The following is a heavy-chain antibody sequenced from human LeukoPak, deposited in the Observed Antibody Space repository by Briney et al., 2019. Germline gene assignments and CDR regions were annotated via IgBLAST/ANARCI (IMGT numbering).Heavy chain of an antibody. CDR2: INPSGGST. Sequence: ASVKVSCKASGYTFTSYYMHWVRQAPGQGLEWMGIINPSGGSTSYAQKFQGRVTMTRDTSTSTVYMELSSLRSEDTAVYYCAREGPDIVVVVAANNWFDPWGQGTLVTVSS. CDR1: GYTFTSYY. D-gene: IGHD2-15*01. V-gene: IGHV1-46*01. J-gene: IGHJ5*02. CDR3: AREGPDIVVVVAANNWFDP.